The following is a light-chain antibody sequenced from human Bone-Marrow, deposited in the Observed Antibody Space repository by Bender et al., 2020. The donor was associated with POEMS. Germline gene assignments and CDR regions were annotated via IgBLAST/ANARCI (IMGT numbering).Light chain of an antibody. CDR2: DVS. V-gene: IGLV2-14*03. J-gene: IGLJ1*01. Sequence: QSALTQPASVSGSPGQSITISCTGTSSDIGGSNYVSWYQQYPGKAPKFMIYDVSYRPSGVSNRFSGSKSGNTASLTISGLQAEDEADYYCCSYATGSTFYVFGSGTEVTVL. CDR3: CSYATGSTFYV. CDR1: SSDIGGSNY.